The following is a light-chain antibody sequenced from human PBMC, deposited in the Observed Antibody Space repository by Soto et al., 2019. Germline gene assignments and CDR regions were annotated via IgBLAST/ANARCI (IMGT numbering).Light chain of an antibody. Sequence: QSDLTQPRSVSGSPGQSVTISCTGTSMAVGGYNYVSWYQQHPGKAPKLMIYEVSKRPSGVPDRFAGSKAGNTASLTISGLLAEDAADYYCCSYAGSYNSVFGTGTKVTVL. V-gene: IGLV2-11*01. CDR3: CSYAGSYNSV. CDR2: EVS. J-gene: IGLJ1*01. CDR1: SMAVGGYNY.